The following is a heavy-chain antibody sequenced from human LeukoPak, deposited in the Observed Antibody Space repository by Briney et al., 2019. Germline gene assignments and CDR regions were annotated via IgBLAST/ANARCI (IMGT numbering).Heavy chain of an antibody. CDR1: GFTFSSYA. Sequence: PGGSLRLSCAASGFTFSSYAMSWVRQAPGKGLEWVSAISGSGGSTYYADSVKGRFTISRDNSKNTLYLQMNSLRAEDTAVYYCAKVYYDFWSGYPTVDYWGQGTLVTVSS. D-gene: IGHD3-3*01. CDR2: ISGSGGST. CDR3: AKVYYDFWSGYPTVDY. J-gene: IGHJ4*02. V-gene: IGHV3-23*01.